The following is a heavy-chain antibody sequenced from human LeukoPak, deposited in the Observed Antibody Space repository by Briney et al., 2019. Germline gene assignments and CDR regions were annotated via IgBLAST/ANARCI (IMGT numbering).Heavy chain of an antibody. CDR1: GGSFSSYY. Sequence: SETLSLTCAVYGGSFSSYYWSWIRQPPGKGLEWIGYIYYSGSTNYNPSLKSRVTISVDTSKNQFSLKLSSVTAADTAAYYCAREPRLWYFDLWGRGTLVTVSS. D-gene: IGHD6-25*01. V-gene: IGHV4-59*01. CDR3: AREPRLWYFDL. J-gene: IGHJ2*01. CDR2: IYYSGST.